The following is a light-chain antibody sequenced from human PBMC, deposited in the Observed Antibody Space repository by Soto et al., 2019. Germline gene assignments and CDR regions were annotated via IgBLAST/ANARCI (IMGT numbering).Light chain of an antibody. V-gene: IGLV1-44*01. Sequence: QSVLTQPPSASGTPGQRVTVSCSGTYSNIGINDVHWYRQLSGTAPQILIYDTSQRATGVPDRFSGSKSGNTASLTISGLQAEDEADYYCTSLATTNTLQLTELFGGGTKVTVL. CDR3: TSLATTNTLQLTEL. CDR2: DTS. CDR1: YSNIGIND. J-gene: IGLJ2*01.